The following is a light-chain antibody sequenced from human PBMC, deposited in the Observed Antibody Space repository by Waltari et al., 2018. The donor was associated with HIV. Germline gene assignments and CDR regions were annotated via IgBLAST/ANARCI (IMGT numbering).Light chain of an antibody. Sequence: DIQMTQSPSSLSASVGDGVTITCRASQNIIGYLAWFQQKPGKVPRLLMSAASTLESGVPSRFSAIGSGTEFTLTISSLQPEDVATYYCQNYNTAPFTFGPGTKVDVK. CDR1: QNIIGY. V-gene: IGKV1-27*01. CDR3: QNYNTAPFT. J-gene: IGKJ3*01. CDR2: AAS.